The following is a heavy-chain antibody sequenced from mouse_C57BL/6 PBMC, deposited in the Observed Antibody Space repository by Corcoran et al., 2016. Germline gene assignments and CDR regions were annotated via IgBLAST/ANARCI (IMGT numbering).Heavy chain of an antibody. CDR3: ARRGRLGPATAWFAY. J-gene: IGHJ3*01. Sequence: EVQLQQSGPVLVKPGASVKMSCKASGYTFTDYYMNWVKQSHGKSLEWIGVINPYNGGTSYNQKFKGKATLTVDKSSSTAYMELNSLTSEDSAVYYCARRGRLGPATAWFAYWGQGTLVTVSA. CDR2: INPYNGGT. CDR1: GYTFTDYY. D-gene: IGHD1-2*01. V-gene: IGHV1-19*01.